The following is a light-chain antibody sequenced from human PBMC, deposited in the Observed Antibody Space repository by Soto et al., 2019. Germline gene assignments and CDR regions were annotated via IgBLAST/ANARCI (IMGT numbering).Light chain of an antibody. CDR3: QQRSNWPLA. Sequence: EIVLTQSPATLSLSPGERATLSRRASQSVGSYLGWYQQKPGQAPRLLIYDASNRATGIPPRFSGSGSGTDFTLTVSSLEPEDFAVYYFQQRSNWPLAFGGGTKVEIK. CDR1: QSVGSY. J-gene: IGKJ4*01. V-gene: IGKV3-11*01. CDR2: DAS.